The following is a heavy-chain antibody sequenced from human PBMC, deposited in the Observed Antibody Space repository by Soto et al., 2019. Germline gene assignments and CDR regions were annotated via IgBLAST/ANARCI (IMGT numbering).Heavy chain of an antibody. CDR2: ITYGGSI. J-gene: IGHJ4*02. CDR1: GASITNDAFF. D-gene: IGHD5-18*01. CDR3: AKMARTHLWLLVQN. Sequence: PSETLSLTCTVSGASITNDAFFWTWVRQHPEKGLEWLAYITYGGSIYYDPSLRSRLTVSIDKSKSQFSLNVRSVTAADTAVYYCAKMARTHLWLLVQNWGQGLPVTVSS. V-gene: IGHV4-31*03.